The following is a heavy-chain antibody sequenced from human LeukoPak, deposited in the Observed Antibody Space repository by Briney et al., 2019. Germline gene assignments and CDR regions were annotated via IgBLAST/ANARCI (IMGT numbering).Heavy chain of an antibody. Sequence: KPSETLSLACIVSGGSISSSSYYWGWIRQPPGKGLEWIGSIYNSGNTYYNPSLKSRVTISVDTSKNQFPLKLSSVTAADTAVYYCARERYYYDSTSEGNYWGQGTLVTVSS. CDR3: ARERYYYDSTSEGNY. CDR2: IYNSGNT. D-gene: IGHD3-22*01. J-gene: IGHJ4*02. V-gene: IGHV4-39*01. CDR1: GGSISSSSYY.